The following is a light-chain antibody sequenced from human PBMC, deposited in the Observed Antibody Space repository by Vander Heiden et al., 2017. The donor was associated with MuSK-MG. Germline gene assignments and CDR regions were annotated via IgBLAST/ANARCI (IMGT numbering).Light chain of an antibody. Sequence: QSVLTQPPLVSGAPGQRVTISCTGSSSNIGAGYDVHWYQQLPGTAPKLLIYGNSNRPSGVPDRFSGSKSGTSASLAITGLQAEDEADYYCQSYDSSLSGVFGGGTKLTVL. J-gene: IGLJ3*02. CDR3: QSYDSSLSGV. V-gene: IGLV1-40*01. CDR2: GNS. CDR1: SSNIGAGYD.